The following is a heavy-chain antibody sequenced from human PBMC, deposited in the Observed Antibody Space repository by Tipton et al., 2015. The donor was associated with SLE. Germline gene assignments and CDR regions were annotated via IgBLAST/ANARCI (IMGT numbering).Heavy chain of an antibody. CDR3: ARFWSDDSL. CDR1: GFSISGGYY. J-gene: IGHJ4*02. Sequence: PGLVKPSETLSPTCAVSGFSISGGYYWGWIRQPPGKGLEWIGSIYHSGGTYYSPSLKSRVTISVDTSKNQFSLKLTSVTAADTAVYYCARFWSDDSLWGQGTLVTVSS. V-gene: IGHV4-38-2*01. CDR2: IYHSGGT. D-gene: IGHD3-3*01.